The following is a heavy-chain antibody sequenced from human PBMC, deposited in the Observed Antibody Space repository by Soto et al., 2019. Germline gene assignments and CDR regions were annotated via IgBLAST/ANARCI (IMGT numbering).Heavy chain of an antibody. J-gene: IGHJ4*02. V-gene: IGHV3-11*05. CDR1: GFTFSDYY. CDR3: ARDHHRYSGYDYVDY. CDR2: ISSSSSYT. D-gene: IGHD5-12*01. Sequence: GGSLRPSCAASGFTFSDYYMSWIRQAPGKGLEWVSYISSSSSYTNYADSVKGRFTISRDNAKNSLYLQMNSLRAEDTAVYYCARDHHRYSGYDYVDYWGQGTLVTVSS.